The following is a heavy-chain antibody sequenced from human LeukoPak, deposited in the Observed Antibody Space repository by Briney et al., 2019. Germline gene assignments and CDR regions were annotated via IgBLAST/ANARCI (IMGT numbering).Heavy chain of an antibody. Sequence: ASETLSLTCAVYGGSFIGYYWSWIRQPPGKGLEWIGEINHSGSTNYNPSLKSRVTISVDTSKNQFSLKLSSVTAADTAVYYCARITYYYDSSGYYGNYYYMDVWGKGTTVTVSS. V-gene: IGHV4-34*01. D-gene: IGHD3-22*01. CDR3: ARITYYYDSSGYYGNYYYMDV. CDR2: INHSGST. J-gene: IGHJ6*03. CDR1: GGSFIGYY.